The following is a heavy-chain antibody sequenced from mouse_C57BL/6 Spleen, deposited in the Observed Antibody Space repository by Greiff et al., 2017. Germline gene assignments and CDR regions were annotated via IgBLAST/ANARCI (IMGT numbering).Heavy chain of an antibody. J-gene: IGHJ4*01. CDR2: IYPGSGNT. V-gene: IGHV1-76*01. CDR1: GYTFTDYY. CDR3: ARERWLLKAMDY. D-gene: IGHD2-3*01. Sequence: VQLQQSGAELVRPGASVKLSCKASGYTFTDYYINWVKQRPGQGLEWIARIYPGSGNTYYNEKFKGKATLTAEKSSSTAYMQLSSLTSEDSAVYFCARERWLLKAMDYWGQGTSVTVSS.